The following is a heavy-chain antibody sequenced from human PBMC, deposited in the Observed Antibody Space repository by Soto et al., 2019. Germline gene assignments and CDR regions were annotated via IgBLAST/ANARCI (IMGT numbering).Heavy chain of an antibody. Sequence: PSETLSLTCTVSGGSISSGGYYWSWIRQHPGKGLEWIGYIYYSGSNYYNPSLKSRVTISVDTSKNQFSLKLSSVTAADTAVYYCARSEVVPAAKYYYYYYGMDVWGQGTTVTVSS. CDR1: GGSISSGGYY. V-gene: IGHV4-31*03. J-gene: IGHJ6*02. CDR2: IYYSGSN. CDR3: ARSEVVPAAKYYYYYYGMDV. D-gene: IGHD2-2*01.